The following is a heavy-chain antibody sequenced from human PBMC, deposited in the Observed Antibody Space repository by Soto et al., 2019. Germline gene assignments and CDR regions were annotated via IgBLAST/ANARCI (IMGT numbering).Heavy chain of an antibody. D-gene: IGHD6-13*01. Sequence: QVQLVQSGVEVKKPGASVQVSCKASGYTFTSYDINWVRQATGQGLEWMGWMNPNSGNTGYAQKFQGRVTMTRNTSISTAYMELSSLRSEDTAVYYCARERAAAGSNRIDPWGQGTLVIVSS. CDR2: MNPNSGNT. J-gene: IGHJ5*02. V-gene: IGHV1-8*01. CDR1: GYTFTSYD. CDR3: ARERAAAGSNRIDP.